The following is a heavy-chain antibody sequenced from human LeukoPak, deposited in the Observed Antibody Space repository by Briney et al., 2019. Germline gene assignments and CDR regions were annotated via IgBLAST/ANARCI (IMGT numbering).Heavy chain of an antibody. V-gene: IGHV1-69*06. CDR1: GGTFSSYA. D-gene: IGHD3-9*01. CDR2: IIPIFGTA. Sequence: SVKVSCKASGGTFSSYAISWVRQAPGQGLEWMGGIIPIFGTANYAQKFQGRVTITADKSTSTAYMELSSLRSEDTAVYYCAREGGTYYDILTGQPPLDYWGQGTLVTVSS. CDR3: AREGGTYYDILTGQPPLDY. J-gene: IGHJ4*02.